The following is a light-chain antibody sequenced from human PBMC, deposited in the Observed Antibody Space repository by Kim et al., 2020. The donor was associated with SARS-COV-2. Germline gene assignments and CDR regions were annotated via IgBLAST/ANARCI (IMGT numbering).Light chain of an antibody. CDR1: SLRSYY. CDR3: NSRESGVNHVV. CDR2: DKN. J-gene: IGLJ3*02. V-gene: IGLV3-19*01. Sequence: ALGQTVRITCQGDSLRSYYASWYQQRPGQAPVLLIYDKNNRPSGIPDRFSGSSSGNTASLTITGAQAEDEADYYCNSRESGVNHVVFGGGTQLTV.